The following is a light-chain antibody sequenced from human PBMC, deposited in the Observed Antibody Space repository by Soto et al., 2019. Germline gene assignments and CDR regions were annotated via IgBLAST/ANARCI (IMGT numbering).Light chain of an antibody. CDR2: DVS. Sequence: QSVLTQPASVSGSPGQSITISCTGTSSDIGGYNYVSWYQQHPGKAPKLMVYDVSSRPSGVSNRFSGSKSGNTASLTISGLQAEDEGDYYCSSYTSSSALYVFGTGTKLTVL. CDR1: SSDIGGYNY. V-gene: IGLV2-14*03. J-gene: IGLJ1*01. CDR3: SSYTSSSALYV.